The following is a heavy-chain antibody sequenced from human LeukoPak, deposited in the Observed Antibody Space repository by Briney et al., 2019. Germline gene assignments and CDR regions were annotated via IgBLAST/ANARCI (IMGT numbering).Heavy chain of an antibody. J-gene: IGHJ4*02. D-gene: IGHD5-18*01. V-gene: IGHV5-51*01. CDR3: ARGGNSYGASAFDY. CDR1: GYSFTSYW. CDR2: IYPGYSDT. Sequence: GQSRKISCNGFGYSFTSYWIGWVRQMPWKGLEWMGTIYPGYSDTRYSPSFQGQVTISAEKSISTGYLQWSSLKASDTAMYYCARGGNSYGASAFDYWGQGTLVTVSS.